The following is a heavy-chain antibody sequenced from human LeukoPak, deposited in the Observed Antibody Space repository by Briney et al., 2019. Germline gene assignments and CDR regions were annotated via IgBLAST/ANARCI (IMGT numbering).Heavy chain of an antibody. CDR3: ARVRGSSTLDY. CDR1: GFTFSSYA. Sequence: GGSLRLSCAASGFTFSSYAMSWVRQAPGKGLEWVSYIRSSDNTIYYADSVKGRFTISRDNAKNSLYLQMNSLRAEDTAVYYCARVRGSSTLDYWGQGTLVTVSS. V-gene: IGHV3-48*04. CDR2: IRSSDNTI. D-gene: IGHD1-26*01. J-gene: IGHJ4*02.